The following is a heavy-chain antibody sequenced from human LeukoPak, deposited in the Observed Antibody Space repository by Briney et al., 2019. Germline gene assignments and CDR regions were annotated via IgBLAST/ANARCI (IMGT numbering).Heavy chain of an antibody. CDR2: ISAYNGNT. J-gene: IGHJ4*02. CDR3: ARHMVRGVIGDY. Sequence: ASVKVSCKASGYTFTTYGISWVRQDPGQRLEWMGWISAYNGNTNYAQKLQGRVTMTTDTSTSTAYMELRSLRSDDAAVYYCARHMVRGVIGDYWGQGTLVTVSS. CDR1: GYTFTTYG. V-gene: IGHV1-18*01. D-gene: IGHD3-10*01.